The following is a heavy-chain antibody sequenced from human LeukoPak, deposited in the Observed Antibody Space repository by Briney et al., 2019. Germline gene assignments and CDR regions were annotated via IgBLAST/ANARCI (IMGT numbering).Heavy chain of an antibody. CDR3: AKGLHGGVGYGVDV. V-gene: IGHV3-23*01. D-gene: IGHD3-16*01. CDR1: GFTFSNYA. CDR2: ISGTGGRT. Sequence: GGSLRLSCTASGFTFSNYAMTWVRQAPGKGLEWVSSISGTGGRTYSADSVKGRFTISRDNSKNALYLQMKNLRVEHTAVYYCAKGLHGGVGYGVDVWGQGTTVSVSS. J-gene: IGHJ6*02.